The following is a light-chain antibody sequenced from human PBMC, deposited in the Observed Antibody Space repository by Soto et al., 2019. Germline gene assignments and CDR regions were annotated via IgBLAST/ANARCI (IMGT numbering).Light chain of an antibody. CDR1: QDINTY. Sequence: IQLTQSPAFVSASFGDRVTITCRASQDINTYLAWYQQKPGKAPKLLIYPASTFQSGVPSSFIGSGSGTEFTLTISSLQHEDFAVYYCQQYGGTHPITFGQGTRLEIK. J-gene: IGKJ5*01. CDR2: PAS. CDR3: QQYGGTHPIT. V-gene: IGKV1-9*01.